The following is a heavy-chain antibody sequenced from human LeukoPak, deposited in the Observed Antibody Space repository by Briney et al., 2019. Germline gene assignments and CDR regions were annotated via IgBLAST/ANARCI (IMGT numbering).Heavy chain of an antibody. V-gene: IGHV1-8*03. D-gene: IGHD3-10*01. Sequence: ASVKVSCKASGYTFTSYDINWVRQATGQGLEWMGWMNPNSGNTGYAQKFQGRVTITRNTSISTAYMELSSLRSEDTAVYYCARSSVGSGSNFDYWGQGTLVTVSS. CDR3: ARSSVGSGSNFDY. CDR1: GYTFTSYD. CDR2: MNPNSGNT. J-gene: IGHJ4*02.